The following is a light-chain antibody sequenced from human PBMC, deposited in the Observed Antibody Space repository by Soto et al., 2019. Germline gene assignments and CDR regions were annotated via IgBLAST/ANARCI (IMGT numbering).Light chain of an antibody. CDR3: QHYGSSPYT. CDR1: QSVSSSY. Sequence: EIVLTQSPGTLSLSPGERATLSCRASQSVSSSYLAWYQQKPGQAPRPLIYGASTRATGIPDRFSGSGSGTDFTLTISTLAPVDFALYYYQHYGSSPYTFGQGTKLQIK. J-gene: IGKJ2*01. CDR2: GAS. V-gene: IGKV3-20*01.